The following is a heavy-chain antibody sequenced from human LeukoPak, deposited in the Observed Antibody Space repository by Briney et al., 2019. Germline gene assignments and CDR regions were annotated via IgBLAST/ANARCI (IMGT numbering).Heavy chain of an antibody. CDR2: IYYSGST. CDR3: ARDRSYGSGTD. Sequence: SETLSLTCTVSGYSISSGYYWGCIRQPPGKGLEWIWSIYYSGSTYYSPSLKSRVTISVDNSKNQFSLKLPSVTAADTAVYYCARDRSYGSGTDWGQGTLVTVSS. V-gene: IGHV4-38-2*02. CDR1: GYSISSGYY. J-gene: IGHJ4*02. D-gene: IGHD3-10*01.